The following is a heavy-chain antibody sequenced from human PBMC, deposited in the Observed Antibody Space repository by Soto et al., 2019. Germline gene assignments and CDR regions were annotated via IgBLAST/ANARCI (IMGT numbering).Heavy chain of an antibody. D-gene: IGHD2-2*01. CDR2: INPNSGGT. Sequence: VKVSCKASGYTFTSYYMHWVRQAPGQGLEWMGWINPNSGGTNYAQKFQGWVTMTRDTSISTAYMELSRLRSDDTAVYYCAVDIVVVPAAEDLGVFVDYWGQGTLVTVSS. CDR1: GYTFTSYY. CDR3: AVDIVVVPAAEDLGVFVDY. V-gene: IGHV1-2*04. J-gene: IGHJ4*02.